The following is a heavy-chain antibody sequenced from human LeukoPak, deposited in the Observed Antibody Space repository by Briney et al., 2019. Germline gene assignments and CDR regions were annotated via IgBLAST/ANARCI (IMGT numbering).Heavy chain of an antibody. CDR1: KNMFTGYF. J-gene: IGHJ6*03. Sequence: ASVKVSCKTSKNMFTGYFMHWVRQAPGQGLEWIGWINPNSGGTLFARRFQGRVTMTRETSIGATYMELSRLTSDDTALYYCAAQCNDDFCYKRDYMDVWGKGTMVIVSS. CDR3: AAQCNDDFCYKRDYMDV. D-gene: IGHD2-2*02. V-gene: IGHV1-2*02. CDR2: INPNSGGT.